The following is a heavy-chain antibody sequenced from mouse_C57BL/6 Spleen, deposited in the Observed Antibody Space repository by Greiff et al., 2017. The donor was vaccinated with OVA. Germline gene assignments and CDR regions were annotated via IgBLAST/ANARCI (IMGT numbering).Heavy chain of an antibody. CDR2: IDPSDSET. V-gene: IGHV1-52*01. Sequence: QVQLQQPGAELVRPGSSENLSCKASGYTFTSYWMHWVKQRPIQGLEWIGNIDPSDSETHYNQKFKDKATLTVDKSSSTAYMQLSSLTSEDSAVYYCAREGTTVVATPYYAMDYWGQGTSVTVSS. CDR1: GYTFTSYW. D-gene: IGHD1-1*01. CDR3: AREGTTVVATPYYAMDY. J-gene: IGHJ4*01.